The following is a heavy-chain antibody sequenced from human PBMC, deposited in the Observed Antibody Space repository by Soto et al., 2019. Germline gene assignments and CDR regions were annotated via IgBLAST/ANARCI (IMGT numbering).Heavy chain of an antibody. CDR1: VFIFRSYT. V-gene: IGHV3-64D*06. CDR3: VKGGYLYDYSAFDI. Sequence: GGSLRLSCSASVFIFRSYTLYCVRHSPGKGLEFVSAISGNGSTTYYADSVKGRFTISRVDSRNTLYLQMSSLRSEDTAVYYCVKGGYLYDYSAFDIWGHGTMVTVSS. J-gene: IGHJ3*02. CDR2: ISGNGSTT. D-gene: IGHD5-18*01.